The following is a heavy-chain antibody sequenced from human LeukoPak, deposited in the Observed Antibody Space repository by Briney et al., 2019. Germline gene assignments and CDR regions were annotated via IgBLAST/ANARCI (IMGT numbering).Heavy chain of an antibody. CDR2: IYYSGST. V-gene: IGHV4-59*01. CDR1: GGSISSYY. J-gene: IGHJ4*02. D-gene: IGHD3-22*01. CDR3: AMGDYYDSSGYPLLYY. Sequence: PSETLSLTCTVSGGSISSYYWSWLRQPPGQGLVWIGYIYYSGSTNYNPSLKSRVTISVDTSKDQFSLKLSSVTAADTAVYYCAMGDYYDSSGYPLLYYWGQGTLVTVSS.